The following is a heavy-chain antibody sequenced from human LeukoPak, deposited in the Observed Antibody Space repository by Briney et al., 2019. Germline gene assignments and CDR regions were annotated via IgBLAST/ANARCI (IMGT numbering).Heavy chain of an antibody. J-gene: IGHJ4*02. CDR1: GFTFSSYS. Sequence: GGSLRLSCAASGFTFSSYSMNWVRQAPGKGLEWVSSISSSSSYIYYADSVKGRFTISRDNAKNSLYLQMNSLRAEDTALYYCAREGVTFGGVIYYWGQGTLVTVSS. CDR2: ISSSSSYI. CDR3: AREGVTFGGVIYY. V-gene: IGHV3-21*04. D-gene: IGHD3-16*01.